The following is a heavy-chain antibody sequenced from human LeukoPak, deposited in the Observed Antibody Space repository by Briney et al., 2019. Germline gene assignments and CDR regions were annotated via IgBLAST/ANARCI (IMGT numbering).Heavy chain of an antibody. Sequence: GASVKVSCKASGYTFTGYYMHWVRQAPGQGLEWMGWINPNSGGTNYAQKFQGRVTMTRDTSISTAYMELSRLRSDDTAVYYCARDLLDTAMAPFDYWGQGILVTVSS. D-gene: IGHD5-18*01. V-gene: IGHV1-2*02. CDR2: INPNSGGT. CDR3: ARDLLDTAMAPFDY. CDR1: GYTFTGYY. J-gene: IGHJ4*02.